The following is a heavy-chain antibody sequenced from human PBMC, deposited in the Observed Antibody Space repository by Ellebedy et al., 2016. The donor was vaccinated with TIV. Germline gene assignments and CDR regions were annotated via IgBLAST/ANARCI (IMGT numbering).Heavy chain of an antibody. Sequence: AASVKVSCKASGYTFTPHHIHWSRQAPGQGLEWMGRVIPSDGSTTYAQQFQGRVTMTRDTSTSTVYMELSGLRSEDTAVYYCARDSWGSDYWGQGTLVTVSS. D-gene: IGHD3-16*01. V-gene: IGHV1-46*01. CDR2: VIPSDGST. CDR1: GYTFTPHH. J-gene: IGHJ4*02. CDR3: ARDSWGSDY.